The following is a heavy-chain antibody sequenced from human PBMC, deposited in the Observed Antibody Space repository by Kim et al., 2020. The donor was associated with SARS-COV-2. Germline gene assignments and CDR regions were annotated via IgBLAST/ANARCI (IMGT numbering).Heavy chain of an antibody. J-gene: IGHJ4*02. V-gene: IGHV3-30*07. Sequence: VEGRFTISRGNSKNTLYLKMNSLRAEDTAVYYCARTSLDCGGDCYYFDYWGQGTLVTVSS. CDR3: ARTSLDCGGDCYYFDY. D-gene: IGHD2-21*01.